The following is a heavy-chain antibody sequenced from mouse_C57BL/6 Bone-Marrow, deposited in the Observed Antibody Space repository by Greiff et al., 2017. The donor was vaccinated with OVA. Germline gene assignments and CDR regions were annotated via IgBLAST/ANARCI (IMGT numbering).Heavy chain of an antibody. Sequence: DVQLVESGEGLVKPGGSLKLSCAASGFTFSSYALSWVRPTPETLLAWVAYISSGGDYIYYADTVKGRFTISRDNARDTLYLQMSSLKSEDTAMYYCTRDGYYAMDYWGQGTSVTVSS. V-gene: IGHV5-9-1*02. D-gene: IGHD2-3*01. CDR2: ISSGGDYI. CDR3: TRDGYYAMDY. CDR1: GFTFSSYA. J-gene: IGHJ4*01.